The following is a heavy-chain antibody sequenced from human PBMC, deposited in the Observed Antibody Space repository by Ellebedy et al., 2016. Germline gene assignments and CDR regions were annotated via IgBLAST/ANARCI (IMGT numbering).Heavy chain of an antibody. CDR1: GFTFSSYA. J-gene: IGHJ4*02. Sequence: LSLTCAASGFTFSSYAMSWVRQAPGKGLEWVSAISGSGGSTYYADSVKGRFTISRDNSKNTLYLQMNSLRAEDTAVYYCAKVRGVYGDYYFDYWGQGTLVTVSS. V-gene: IGHV3-23*01. CDR3: AKVRGVYGDYYFDY. D-gene: IGHD4-17*01. CDR2: ISGSGGST.